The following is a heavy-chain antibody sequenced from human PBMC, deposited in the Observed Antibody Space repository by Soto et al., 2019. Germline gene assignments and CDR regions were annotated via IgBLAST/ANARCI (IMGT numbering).Heavy chain of an antibody. Sequence: PSETLSLTCTVSGGSISSYYWSWIRQPPGKGLEWIGYIYYSGSTNYNPSLKSRVTISVDTSKNQFSLKLSSVTAADTAVYYCARNYYDSSGLVARYGMDVWGQGTTVTVSS. CDR2: IYYSGST. CDR3: ARNYYDSSGLVARYGMDV. V-gene: IGHV4-59*08. J-gene: IGHJ6*02. D-gene: IGHD3-22*01. CDR1: GGSISSYY.